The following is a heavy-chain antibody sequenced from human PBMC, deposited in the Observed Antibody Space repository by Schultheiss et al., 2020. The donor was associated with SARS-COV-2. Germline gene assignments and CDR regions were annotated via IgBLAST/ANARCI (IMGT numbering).Heavy chain of an antibody. V-gene: IGHV4-34*01. D-gene: IGHD2-8*01. CDR3: ARDLSRQYAS. CDR1: GGSFSGYY. Sequence: SQTLSLTCAVYGGSFSGYYWSWIRQPPGKGLEWIGEINHSGSTYYNPSLKSRVTISVDTSKNQFSLRLSSVTAADTAVYYCARDLSRQYASWGQGTLVTVSS. J-gene: IGHJ4*02. CDR2: INHSGST.